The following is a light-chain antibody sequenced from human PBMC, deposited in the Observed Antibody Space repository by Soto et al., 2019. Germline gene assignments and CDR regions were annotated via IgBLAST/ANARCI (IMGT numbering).Light chain of an antibody. CDR1: SSDVGAYNY. Sequence: QSALTQPASVSGSPGQSITISCTGTSSDVGAYNYDSWYQQYPGEAPKVIIYDVSHRPAGVSNRFSGSKSCNTASLTISGLQTLDEADYYCSSYPSATTYVFGTGTKLTV. CDR3: SSYPSATTYV. V-gene: IGLV2-14*01. J-gene: IGLJ1*01. CDR2: DVS.